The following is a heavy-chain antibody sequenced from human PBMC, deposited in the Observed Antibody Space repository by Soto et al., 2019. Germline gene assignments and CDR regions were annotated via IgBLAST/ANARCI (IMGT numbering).Heavy chain of an antibody. V-gene: IGHV3-30*03. CDR1: GFTFSRND. D-gene: IGHD5-12*01. CDR2: ISYDGSNK. Sequence: QVQLVESGGGVVQPGRSLRLSCAASGFTFSRNDMHWVRQAPGKGLEWVAVISYDGSNKYYTDSVKGRFTISRDNSKNTLYLQMNSLRAEDTAVYYCARAGMATITTYFDYWGQGTLVTVSS. J-gene: IGHJ4*02. CDR3: ARAGMATITTYFDY.